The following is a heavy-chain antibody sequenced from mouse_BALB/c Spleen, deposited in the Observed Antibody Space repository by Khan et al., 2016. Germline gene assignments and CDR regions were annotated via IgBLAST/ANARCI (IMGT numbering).Heavy chain of an antibody. CDR1: GFTFTDYY. Sequence: EVELVESGGGLVQPGGSLRLSCATSGFTFTDYYMSWVRQPPGKALEWLGFIRNKANGYTTEYSASVKGRFTISRDNSQSILYLQMNTLRAEDSATYYCAGVGWVRRDWYVDFWGAGTTVTVSS. CDR2: IRNKANGYTT. J-gene: IGHJ1*01. D-gene: IGHD2-14*01. CDR3: AGVGWVRRDWYVDF. V-gene: IGHV7-3*02.